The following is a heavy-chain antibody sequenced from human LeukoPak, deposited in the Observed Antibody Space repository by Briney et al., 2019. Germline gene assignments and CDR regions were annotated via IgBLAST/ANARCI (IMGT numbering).Heavy chain of an antibody. CDR3: AKDLGWELPAEAY. J-gene: IGHJ4*02. V-gene: IGHV3-23*01. CDR1: GFTFDKYV. Sequence: PGGSLRLSCVASGFTFDKYVMNWVRQAPGKGLEWLAPIYGSGVSISYADSVKGRFTISRDNSNNTLYLQMNSLRAEDTAMYFCAKDLGWELPAEAYWGQGTLVTVSS. D-gene: IGHD1-26*01. CDR2: IYGSGVSI.